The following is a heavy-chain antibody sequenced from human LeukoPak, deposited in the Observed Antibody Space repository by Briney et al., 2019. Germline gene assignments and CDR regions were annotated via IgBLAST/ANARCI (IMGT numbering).Heavy chain of an antibody. J-gene: IGHJ4*02. CDR2: INHSGST. Sequence: PSETLSLTCAVYGGSFSGYYWSWIRQPPGKGLEWIGEINHSGSTNYNPSLKSRVTISVDTSKNQFSPKLSSVTAADTAVYYCAGIIAAAGSEWGQGTLVTVSS. D-gene: IGHD6-13*01. CDR3: AGIIAAAGSE. CDR1: GGSFSGYY. V-gene: IGHV4-34*01.